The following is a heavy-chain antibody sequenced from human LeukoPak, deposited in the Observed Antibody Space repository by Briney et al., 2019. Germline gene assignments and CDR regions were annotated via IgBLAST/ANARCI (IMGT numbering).Heavy chain of an antibody. CDR1: GFTFSTFA. CDR2: IFPSGGEI. J-gene: IGHJ4*02. CDR3: ATYRQVLLPFES. D-gene: IGHD5-18*01. V-gene: IGHV3-23*01. Sequence: GGSLRLSCVASGFTFSTFAMIWVRQPPGKGLEWVSSIFPSGGEIHYADSVRGRFTISRDNSNSILSLQMSSLRAEDTATYYCATYRQVLLPFESWGQGTLVTVSS.